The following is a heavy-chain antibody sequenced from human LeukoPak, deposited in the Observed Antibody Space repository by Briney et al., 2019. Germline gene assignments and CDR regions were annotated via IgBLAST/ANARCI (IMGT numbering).Heavy chain of an antibody. V-gene: IGHV1-69*01. CDR1: GGTFSSYA. Sequence: GASVKVSCEASGGTFSSYAISWVRQAPGQGLEWMGGIIPIFGTANYAQKFQGRVTITADESTSTAYMELSSLRSEDTAVYYCARAGPYCGGDCYSNYYYMDVWGKGTTVTVSS. J-gene: IGHJ6*03. CDR2: IIPIFGTA. D-gene: IGHD2-21*01. CDR3: ARAGPYCGGDCYSNYYYMDV.